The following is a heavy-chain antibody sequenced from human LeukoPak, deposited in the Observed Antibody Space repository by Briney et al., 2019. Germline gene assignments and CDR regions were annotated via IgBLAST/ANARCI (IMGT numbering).Heavy chain of an antibody. CDR1: GFTVSSNY. D-gene: IGHD3-10*01. CDR3: ARVHYGSGNFDY. J-gene: IGHJ4*02. V-gene: IGHV3-53*01. CDR2: IYSGGST. Sequence: GGSLRLSCAASGFTVSSNYMSWVRQAPGKGLEWVSVIYSGGSTYYADSVKGRFTISRDNSKNTLYLQMNSLRAEDTAVYYCARVHYGSGNFDYWGQGTLVTVSS.